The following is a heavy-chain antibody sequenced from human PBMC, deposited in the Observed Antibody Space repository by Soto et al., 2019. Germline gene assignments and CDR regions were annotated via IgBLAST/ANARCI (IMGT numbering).Heavy chain of an antibody. CDR1: GFTFSNCV. V-gene: IGHV3-23*01. CDR2: ITASGTGT. Sequence: EVHLLESGGGLVHPGESLRLSCGASGFTFSNCVMTWVRQAPGKGLEGVSCITASGTGTYYADSVRCRFTISRDNSKNTMYLQMNNLRAEDTGVYYCAKGLINGRWYAEDWGQGTLVTVSS. D-gene: IGHD6-13*01. CDR3: AKGLINGRWYAED. J-gene: IGHJ4*02.